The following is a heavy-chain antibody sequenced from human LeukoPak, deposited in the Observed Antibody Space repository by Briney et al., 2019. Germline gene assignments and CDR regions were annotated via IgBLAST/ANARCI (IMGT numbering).Heavy chain of an antibody. CDR2: IYYSGGT. J-gene: IGHJ4*02. Sequence: SETLSLTCSVSGGSLSSSSYYWGWIRPPPGKGLEWIGSIYYSGGTYYNPSLKSRVTISADTSKNQFSLKLSSVTAADTAVYYCARHVNIVAAGDYWGQGTLVTVSS. CDR1: GGSLSSSSYY. D-gene: IGHD6-13*01. V-gene: IGHV4-39*01. CDR3: ARHVNIVAAGDY.